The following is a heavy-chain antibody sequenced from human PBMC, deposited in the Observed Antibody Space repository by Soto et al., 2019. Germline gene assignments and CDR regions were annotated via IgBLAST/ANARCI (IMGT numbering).Heavy chain of an antibody. D-gene: IGHD3-3*02. CDR1: GASISGYH. Sequence: QVQLQESGPGLVKPSETLSLTCTVSGASISGYHWSWIRQPPGKGLECLGYISYSGSTNYNPSLKSRVTMSIDTSKNQFSLKMNSVTAADTAVYYCARGFSIDWYTYYFDYWGQGPLVIVSS. V-gene: IGHV4-59*08. CDR3: ARGFSIDWYTYYFDY. CDR2: ISYSGST. J-gene: IGHJ4*02.